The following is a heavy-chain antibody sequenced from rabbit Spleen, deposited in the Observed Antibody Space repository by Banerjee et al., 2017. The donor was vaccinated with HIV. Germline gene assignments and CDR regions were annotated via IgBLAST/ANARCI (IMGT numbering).Heavy chain of an antibody. J-gene: IGHJ3*01. D-gene: IGHD4-1*01. Sequence: QLTETGGGLVQPGGSLTLSCKASGIDFPKYYITWVRPAPGKGLEWIGIIYAAKGSTDYASWVNGRFTISSDNAQSTVDLKMTSLTAADTATYFCARAIVPWLGLTRLDLWGPGTLVTVS. V-gene: IGHV1S7*01. CDR2: IYAAKGST. CDR1: GIDFPKYY. CDR3: ARAIVPWLGLTRLDL.